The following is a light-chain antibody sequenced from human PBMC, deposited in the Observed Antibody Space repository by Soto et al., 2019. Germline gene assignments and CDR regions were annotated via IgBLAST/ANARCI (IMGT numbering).Light chain of an antibody. CDR3: QQYNNWVT. CDR2: GAS. Sequence: EIVMTQSPATLSVSPGERATLSCRASQSVSSNLAWYQQKPGQAPRLLIYGASTRATGIPARFSGSGSGTEFNLTISSLQSEDFAVYYCQQYNNWVTFGQGTKVEIK. V-gene: IGKV3-15*01. J-gene: IGKJ1*01. CDR1: QSVSSN.